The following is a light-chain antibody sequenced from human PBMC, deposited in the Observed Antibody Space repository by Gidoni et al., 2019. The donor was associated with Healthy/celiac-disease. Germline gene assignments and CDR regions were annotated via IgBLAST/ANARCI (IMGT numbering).Light chain of an antibody. CDR2: EVS. Sequence: QSALTQPPSASGSPGPSVTISCTGTSSDVGGYNYVSWYQQHPGKAPKLMIYEVSKRPSGVPDRFSGSKSGNTASLTVSGLQAEDEADYYCSSYAGSNNFPVVFGGGTKLTVL. J-gene: IGLJ2*01. CDR1: SSDVGGYNY. V-gene: IGLV2-8*01. CDR3: SSYAGSNNFPVV.